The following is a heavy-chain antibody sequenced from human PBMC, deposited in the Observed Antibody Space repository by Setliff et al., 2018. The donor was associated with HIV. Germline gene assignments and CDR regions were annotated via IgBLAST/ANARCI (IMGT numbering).Heavy chain of an antibody. Sequence: PSETLSLTCTVSGGSSSSSSFYWGWIRQPPGKGLEWIGSIYYSGNTYYNPSLKSRVTISVDTYKNQFSLKLSSVTAADTAVYYCARPFDWGSSHPLGYWSQGTLVTVSS. J-gene: IGHJ4*02. D-gene: IGHD3-9*01. V-gene: IGHV4-39*01. CDR1: GGSSSSSSFY. CDR2: IYYSGNT. CDR3: ARPFDWGSSHPLGY.